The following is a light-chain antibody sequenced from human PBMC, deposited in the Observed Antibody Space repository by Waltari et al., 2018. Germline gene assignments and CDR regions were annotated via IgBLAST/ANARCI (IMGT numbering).Light chain of an antibody. V-gene: IGKV1-27*01. CDR1: QGIASY. CDR2: DAS. CDR3: QMYNGAPRT. J-gene: IGKJ1*01. Sequence: DVQVTQSPSSLSAAAGDRVTITCRASQGIASYLAWYQQKPGRVPTLLIYDASTLRSGVPPRFSGSGSGTDFTLTITSLQPEDVATYYCQMYNGAPRTFGQGTKVEI.